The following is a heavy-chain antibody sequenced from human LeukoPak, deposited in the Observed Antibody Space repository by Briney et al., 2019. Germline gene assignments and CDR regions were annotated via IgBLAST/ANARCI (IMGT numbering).Heavy chain of an antibody. CDR3: AKDRCSNGIGCYYYYMDV. J-gene: IGHJ6*03. D-gene: IGHD2-8*01. V-gene: IGHV3-30*02. Sequence: GGSLRLSCAASGFTFISYGMHWVRQAPGKGVEWVAYIQYDGSNEQYADSVKGRFSISRDSSKNILYLQMNSLRAEDTAVYYCAKDRCSNGIGCYYYYMDVWGKGTTVTISS. CDR1: GFTFISYG. CDR2: IQYDGSNE.